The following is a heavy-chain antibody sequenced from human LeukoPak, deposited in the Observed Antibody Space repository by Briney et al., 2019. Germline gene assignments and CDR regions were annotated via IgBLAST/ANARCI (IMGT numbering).Heavy chain of an antibody. J-gene: IGHJ4*02. Sequence: ASVKVSCKASGYTFTSYGISWVRQAPGQGLEWMGWISAYNGNTNYAQKLQGRVTMTTDTSTSTAYMELRSLRSDDTAVYYCARISDYGDYVRTFDYWGQGTLVTVSS. CDR2: ISAYNGNT. D-gene: IGHD4-17*01. CDR3: ARISDYGDYVRTFDY. V-gene: IGHV1-18*01. CDR1: GYTFTSYG.